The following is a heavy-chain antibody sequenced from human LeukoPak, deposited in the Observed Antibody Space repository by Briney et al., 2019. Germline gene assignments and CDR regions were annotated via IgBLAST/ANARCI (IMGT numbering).Heavy chain of an antibody. V-gene: IGHV4-38-2*02. D-gene: IGHD4-17*01. CDR3: ARYEVTTPYDYYYYMDV. J-gene: IGHJ6*03. CDR1: GSSISSGYY. CDR2: IYHSGST. Sequence: SETLSLTCTVSGSSISSGYYWGWIRQPPGKGLEWIGSIYHSGSTYYNPSLKSRVSISIDTSKNQFSLKLSSVTAADTAVYYCARYEVTTPYDYYYYMDVWGKGTMVTVSS.